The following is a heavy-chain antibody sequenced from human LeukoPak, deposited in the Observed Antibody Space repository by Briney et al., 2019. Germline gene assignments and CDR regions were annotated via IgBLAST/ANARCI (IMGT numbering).Heavy chain of an antibody. CDR1: GYTFTGYY. CDR3: ARVTKSYGLDY. Sequence: ASVKVSCKASGYTFTGYYKHWVRQAPGQGLEWMGWINPNSGGTNYAQEFQGRVTMTRDTSISTAYMELSRLRSDDTAVYYCARVTKSYGLDYWGQGTLVTVSS. D-gene: IGHD5-18*01. V-gene: IGHV1-2*02. CDR2: INPNSGGT. J-gene: IGHJ4*02.